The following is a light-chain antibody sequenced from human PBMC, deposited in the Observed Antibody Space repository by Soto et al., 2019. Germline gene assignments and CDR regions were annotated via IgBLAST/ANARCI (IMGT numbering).Light chain of an antibody. V-gene: IGKV1-5*03. CDR3: QQYNTCPPA. Sequence: DIQMTQSPSTLSASVGDRVTITCRASQSISSWLAWYQQKPGKAPKLLIYKASSLESGVPSRFSGSGSGTEFSLTISSLQSDDFAPYYCQQYNTCPPAFGGGTNVEIK. CDR1: QSISSW. J-gene: IGKJ4*01. CDR2: KAS.